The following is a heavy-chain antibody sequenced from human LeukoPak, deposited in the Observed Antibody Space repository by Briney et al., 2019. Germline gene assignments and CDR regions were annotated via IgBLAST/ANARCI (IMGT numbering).Heavy chain of an antibody. CDR3: VRGSYGAYDY. Sequence: GGSLRLSCAASGFTLSNHWMIWVRQAPGKGLEWVSSISSDSSYIYYADAVHGRFTVSRDNAKYSLYLQMNSLRAEDTAVYYCVRGSYGAYDYWGQGSLVTVSS. CDR1: GFTLSNHW. CDR2: ISSDSSYI. J-gene: IGHJ4*02. V-gene: IGHV3-21*01. D-gene: IGHD4-17*01.